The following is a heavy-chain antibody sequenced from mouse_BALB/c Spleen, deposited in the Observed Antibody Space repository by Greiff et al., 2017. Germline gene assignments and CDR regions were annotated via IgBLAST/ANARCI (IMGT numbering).Heavy chain of an antibody. CDR1: GFTFSSYT. J-gene: IGHJ4*01. Sequence: EVQVVESGGGLVKPGGSLKLSCAASGFTFSSYTMSWVRQTPEKRLEWVATISSGGGNTYYPDSVKGRFTISRDNAKNNLYLQMSSLRSEDTALYYCARSPLDRNAMDYWGQGTSVTVSS. CDR3: ARSPLDRNAMDY. D-gene: IGHD2-10*02. V-gene: IGHV5-9*03. CDR2: ISSGGGNT.